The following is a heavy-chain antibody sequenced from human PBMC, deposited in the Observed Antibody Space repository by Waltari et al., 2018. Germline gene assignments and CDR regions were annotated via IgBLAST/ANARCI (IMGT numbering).Heavy chain of an antibody. Sequence: QVQLQESGPGLVKPSQTLSLTCTVSGGSIRRGSYYWSWIRQPAGKGLEWIGYIYTSGSTNYNPSLKSRVTISVDTSKNQFSLKLSSVTAADTAVYYCARVSSYYDILTGYRPNYYFDYWGQGTLVTVSS. D-gene: IGHD3-9*01. CDR3: ARVSSYYDILTGYRPNYYFDY. CDR2: IYTSGST. J-gene: IGHJ4*02. CDR1: GGSIRRGSYY. V-gene: IGHV4-61*09.